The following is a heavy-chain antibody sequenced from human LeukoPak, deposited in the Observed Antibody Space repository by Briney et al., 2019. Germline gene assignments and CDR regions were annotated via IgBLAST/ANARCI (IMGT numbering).Heavy chain of an antibody. D-gene: IGHD3-16*02. J-gene: IGHJ4*02. CDR3: ARKRIMITFGGVIVNTPFDY. CDR2: INHSGST. V-gene: IGHV4-34*01. Sequence: SETLSLTCAVYGGSFSGYYWSWIRQPPGKGLEWIGEINHSGSTNYNPSLKSRVTISVDTSKNQFSLKLSSVTAADTAVYYCARKRIMITFGGVIVNTPFDYWGQGTLVTVSS. CDR1: GGSFSGYY.